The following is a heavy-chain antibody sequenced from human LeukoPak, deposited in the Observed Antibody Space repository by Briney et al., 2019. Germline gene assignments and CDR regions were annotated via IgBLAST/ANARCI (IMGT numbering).Heavy chain of an antibody. CDR2: IHNSGTT. D-gene: IGHD3-10*01. Sequence: KASETLSLTCAVSGGPFSGYFWSWIRHSSGKGLEWIGEIHNSGTTNYNPSLNSRVTISEDTSKNQFYLNLSSVTAADTAVYYCARRYYYNLGSFPFDFWGQGTLVTVSS. V-gene: IGHV4-34*01. CDR1: GGPFSGYF. J-gene: IGHJ4*02. CDR3: ARRYYYNLGSFPFDF.